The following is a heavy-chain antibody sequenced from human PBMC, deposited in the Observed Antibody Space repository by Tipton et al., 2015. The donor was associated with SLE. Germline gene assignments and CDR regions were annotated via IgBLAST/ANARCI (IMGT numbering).Heavy chain of an antibody. CDR2: IYYSGST. Sequence: TLSLTCAVYGGSFSGYYWSWIRQPPGKGLEWIGSIYYSGSTYYKSSLKSRVTISGDTSKNQFSLKLSSVTAADTAVYYCAREVVTGNGRHFGPWGQGTLVTVSS. D-gene: IGHD3-22*01. CDR1: GGSFSGYY. J-gene: IGHJ5*02. V-gene: IGHV4-34*01. CDR3: AREVVTGNGRHFGP.